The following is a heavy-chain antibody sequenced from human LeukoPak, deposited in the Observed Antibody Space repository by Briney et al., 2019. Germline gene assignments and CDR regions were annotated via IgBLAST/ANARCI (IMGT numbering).Heavy chain of an antibody. CDR3: ARARDGHINNWFDP. J-gene: IGHJ5*02. D-gene: IGHD5-24*01. Sequence: SETLSLTCTVSGGSINSYYWSWIRQPPGKGLEWIGYIYYSGSTEYNPSLKSRVTISVDTSKNQFSLKMSSVTAADAAVYYCARARDGHINNWFDPWGQGTLVTVSS. CDR1: GGSINSYY. V-gene: IGHV4-59*01. CDR2: IYYSGST.